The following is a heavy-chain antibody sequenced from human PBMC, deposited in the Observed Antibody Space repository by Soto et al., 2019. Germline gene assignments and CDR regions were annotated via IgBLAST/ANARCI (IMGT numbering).Heavy chain of an antibody. D-gene: IGHD1-26*01. CDR3: ASERSAQYFDD. CDR1: VGTFSCHG. Sequence: SVKVSCTSSVGTFSCHGISLVRQVPGQGLEWMGGIMPTFGSATYAPKFQGRVTISADKSKSTAYMELSSLRSEDTAVYFCASERSAQYFDDWGQGTLVTVSS. CDR2: IMPTFGSA. J-gene: IGHJ4*02. V-gene: IGHV1-69*06.